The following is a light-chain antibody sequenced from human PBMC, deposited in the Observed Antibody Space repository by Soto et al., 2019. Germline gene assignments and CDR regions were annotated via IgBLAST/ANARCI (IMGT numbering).Light chain of an antibody. CDR2: AAS. V-gene: IGKV1-6*01. CDR3: LQDHTYPLT. J-gene: IGKJ1*01. CDR1: QAIRND. Sequence: AVQITQSPSSLSAGVGDRVTITCRASQAIRNDLGWYQQRPGQAPKLLIYAASSLQSGVPSRFSGSGSGTDFTLTITSLQPEDFATYYCLQDHTYPLTFGQGTKVDIK.